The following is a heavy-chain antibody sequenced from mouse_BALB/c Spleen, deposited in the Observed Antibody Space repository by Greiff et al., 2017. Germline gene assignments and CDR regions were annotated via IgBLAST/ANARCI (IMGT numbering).Heavy chain of an antibody. J-gene: IGHJ4*01. V-gene: IGHV5-9-4*01. CDR1: GFTFSSYA. D-gene: IGHD2-14*01. CDR3: ARVGYDYAMDY. Sequence: EVNVVESGGGLVKPGGSLKLSCAASGFTFSSYAMSWVRQSPEKRLEWVAEISSGGSYTYYPDTVTGRFTISRDNAKNTLYLEMSSLRSEDTAMYYCARVGYDYAMDYWGQGTSVTVSS. CDR2: ISSGGSYT.